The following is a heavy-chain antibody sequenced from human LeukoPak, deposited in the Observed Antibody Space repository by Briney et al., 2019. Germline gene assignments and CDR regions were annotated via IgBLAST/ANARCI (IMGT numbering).Heavy chain of an antibody. CDR2: ISWNSGSI. J-gene: IGHJ4*02. V-gene: IGHV3-9*01. CDR3: ATEIVWDFDY. D-gene: IGHD3-22*01. Sequence: GGSLRLSCAASGFTFDDYAMHWVRHAPGKGLEWVSGISWNSGSIGYADSVKGRFTISRDNAKNSLYLQMNSLRAEDTALYYCATEIVWDFDYWGQGTLVTVSS. CDR1: GFTFDDYA.